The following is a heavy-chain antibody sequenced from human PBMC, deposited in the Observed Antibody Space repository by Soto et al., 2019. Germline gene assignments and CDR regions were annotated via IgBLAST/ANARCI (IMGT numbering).Heavy chain of an antibody. CDR2: INSDGSST. V-gene: IGHV3-74*01. Sequence: PGGSVRLSCAASGFTFSSYWMHWVRQAPGKGLVWVSRINSDGSSTSYADSVKGRFTISRDNAKNTLYLQMNSLRAEDTAVYHCAREDLLYAGYFPFDYWGQGTLVTVSS. CDR3: AREDLLYAGYFPFDY. CDR1: GFTFSSYW. D-gene: IGHD3-9*01. J-gene: IGHJ4*02.